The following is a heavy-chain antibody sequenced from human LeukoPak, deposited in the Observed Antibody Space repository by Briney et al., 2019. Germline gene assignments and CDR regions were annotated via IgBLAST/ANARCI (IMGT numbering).Heavy chain of an antibody. CDR1: GLTFSTNG. CDR3: AKVAQGRIGYAFDI. Sequence: GGSLGLSCAASGLTFSTNGMTWVRQAPGKGLEWVSSISGSGGRTYYADSVKGRFTISRDNSKNTLYLQMNSLRAEDTAVYYCAKVAQGRIGYAFDIWGQGTMVTVSS. V-gene: IGHV3-23*01. D-gene: IGHD2-15*01. CDR2: ISGSGGRT. J-gene: IGHJ3*02.